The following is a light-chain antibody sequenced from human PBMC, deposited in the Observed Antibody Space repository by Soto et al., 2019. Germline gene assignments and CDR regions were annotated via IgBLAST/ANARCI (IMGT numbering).Light chain of an antibody. V-gene: IGKV4-1*01. CDR2: WAS. J-gene: IGKJ3*01. CDR1: QSVLYSPNNKNY. CDR3: QQYYSTPVT. Sequence: DIVMTQSPDSLAVSLGERATINCKSSQSVLYSPNNKNYLAWYQQKPGQCPKLLIYWASTRESGVPDRFSGSGSGTDFTLTISSLQAEDVALYYCQQYYSTPVTFGPGTKVDIK.